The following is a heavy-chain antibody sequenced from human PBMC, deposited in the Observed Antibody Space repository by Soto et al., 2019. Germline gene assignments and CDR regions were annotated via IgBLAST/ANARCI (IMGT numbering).Heavy chain of an antibody. CDR2: FDPEDGET. V-gene: IGHV1-24*01. CDR1: GYTLTELS. J-gene: IGHJ6*02. Sequence: WASVKVSCKVSGYTLTELSMHWVRQAPGKGLEWMGGFDPEDGETIYAQKFQGRVTMTEDTSTDTAYMELSSLRSEDTAVYYCATAKGPKKGDYVPYYYYGMDVWGQGTTVTVSS. CDR3: ATAKGPKKGDYVPYYYYGMDV. D-gene: IGHD4-17*01.